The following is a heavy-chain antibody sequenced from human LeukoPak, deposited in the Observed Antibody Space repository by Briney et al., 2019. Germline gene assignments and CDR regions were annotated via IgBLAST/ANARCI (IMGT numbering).Heavy chain of an antibody. J-gene: IGHJ6*02. V-gene: IGHV3-66*01. CDR3: ASRDKGYYYGMDV. CDR2: IYSGGST. CDR1: GFTVSSNY. D-gene: IGHD5-24*01. Sequence: GGSLRLSCAASGFTVSSNYMSWVRQAPGKGLEWVSLIYSGGSTYYADSVKGRFTVSRDNSKNTLYLQMNSLRAEDTAVYYCASRDKGYYYGMDVWGQGTTVTVSS.